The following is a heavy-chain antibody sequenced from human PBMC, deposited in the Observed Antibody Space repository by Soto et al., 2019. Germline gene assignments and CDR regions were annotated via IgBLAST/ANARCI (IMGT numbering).Heavy chain of an antibody. Sequence: PSETLSLTCAVSGGSISSSNWWSWVRQPPGKGLEWIGEIYHSGSTNYNPSLKSRVTISVDKSKNQFSLKLSSVTAADTAVYYCARVGYSYGSYYYYGMDVWGQGTTVTVS. CDR3: ARVGYSYGSYYYYGMDV. CDR1: GGSISSSNW. CDR2: IYHSGST. V-gene: IGHV4-4*02. D-gene: IGHD5-18*01. J-gene: IGHJ6*02.